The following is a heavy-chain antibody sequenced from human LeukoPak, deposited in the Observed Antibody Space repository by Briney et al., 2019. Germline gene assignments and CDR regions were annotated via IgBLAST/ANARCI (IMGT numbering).Heavy chain of an antibody. CDR2: INTNTGNP. Sequence: ASVKVSCKASGYTFTSYAMNRVRQAPGQGLEWMGWINTNTGNPTYAQGFTGRFVFSLDTSVSTAYLQISSLKAEDTAVYYCANGGVEQWLVNGFDYWGQGTLVTVSS. CDR3: ANGGVEQWLVNGFDY. J-gene: IGHJ4*02. V-gene: IGHV7-4-1*02. D-gene: IGHD6-19*01. CDR1: GYTFTSYA.